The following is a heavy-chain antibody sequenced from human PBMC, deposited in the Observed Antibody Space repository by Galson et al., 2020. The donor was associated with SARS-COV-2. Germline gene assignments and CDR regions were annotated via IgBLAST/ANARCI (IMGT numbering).Heavy chain of an antibody. CDR3: ARDRGSGWFADY. J-gene: IGHJ4*02. D-gene: IGHD6-19*01. CDR2: IYYSGST. Sequence: SETLSLTCTVSGGSISSSSYYWGWIRQPPGKGLEWIGSIYYSGSTYYNPSLKSRVTISVDTSKNQFSLKLSSVTAADTAVYYCARDRGSGWFADYWGQGTLVTVSS. V-gene: IGHV4-39*07. CDR1: GGSISSSSYY.